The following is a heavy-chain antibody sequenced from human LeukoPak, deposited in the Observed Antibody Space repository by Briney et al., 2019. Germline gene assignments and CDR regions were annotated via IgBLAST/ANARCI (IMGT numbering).Heavy chain of an antibody. CDR1: GFTFSSYA. Sequence: GGSLRLSCAASGFTFSSYAMSWVRQAPGKGLEWVSAISGSGGSTYYADSVKGRFAISRDNSKNTLYLQMNSLRAEDTAVYYCAKEGGVVGATRYFDYWGQGTLVTVSS. J-gene: IGHJ4*02. CDR2: ISGSGGST. V-gene: IGHV3-23*01. D-gene: IGHD1-26*01. CDR3: AKEGGVVGATRYFDY.